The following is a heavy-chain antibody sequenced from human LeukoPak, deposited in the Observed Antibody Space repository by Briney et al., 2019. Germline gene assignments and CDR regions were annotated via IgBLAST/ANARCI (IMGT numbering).Heavy chain of an antibody. V-gene: IGHV3-23*01. CDR2: ISDTGNT. D-gene: IGHD2-15*01. CDR1: GFTFSSHA. CDR3: AKAPMTTCRGAFCYPFDY. J-gene: IGHJ4*02. Sequence: GGSLRLSCAASGFTFSSHALHWVRQAPGKGLELVSAISDTGNTYHADSVKGRLTLSRDSSKNTLFLQVNRLRREGPAVSYCAKAPMTTCRGAFCYPFDYWGLGTLVTVSS.